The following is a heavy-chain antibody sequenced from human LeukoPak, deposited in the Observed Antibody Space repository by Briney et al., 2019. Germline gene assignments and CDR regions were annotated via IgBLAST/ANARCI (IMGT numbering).Heavy chain of an antibody. D-gene: IGHD1-26*01. CDR1: GDSISRYY. CDR2: IYYSGST. J-gene: IGHJ4*02. CDR3: AREISSGSYFGY. V-gene: IGHV4-59*01. Sequence: PSETLSLTCTVSGDSISRYYWSWLGQPPGKGVEGIGYIYYSGSTNYNPSLKSRVTISVDTSKNQFSLNLSSVTAADTAVYYCAREISSGSYFGYWGQGTLVTVSS.